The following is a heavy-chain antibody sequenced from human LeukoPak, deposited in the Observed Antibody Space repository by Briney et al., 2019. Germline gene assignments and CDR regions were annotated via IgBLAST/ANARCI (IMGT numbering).Heavy chain of an antibody. Sequence: KPSETLSLTCAVSGVSINSDHWWTWVRQSPGKGLEWIGEISHTGSVNYNLSLESRVTISTDKSKNQFSLTLRSVAAADTAVYYCARHDDFLSPYDYWGQGVLVTVSS. V-gene: IGHV4-4*02. J-gene: IGHJ4*02. D-gene: IGHD3-3*01. CDR2: ISHTGSV. CDR1: GVSINSDHW. CDR3: ARHDDFLSPYDY.